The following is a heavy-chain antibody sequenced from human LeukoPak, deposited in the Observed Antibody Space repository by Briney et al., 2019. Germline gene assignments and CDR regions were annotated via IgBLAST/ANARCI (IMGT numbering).Heavy chain of an antibody. CDR3: AKEPTPGGAFYFDS. V-gene: IGHV3-23*01. CDR1: GFTFGSYA. J-gene: IGHJ4*02. CDR2: ISDSGGTT. D-gene: IGHD3-10*01. Sequence: GGSLRLYCAASGFTFGSYAMSWVRQAPGKGLEWVSTISDSGGTTYFADSVKGRFTISRDNSKNTLYLQMNSLRAGDTALYYCAKEPTPGGAFYFDSWGQGTLVTVSS.